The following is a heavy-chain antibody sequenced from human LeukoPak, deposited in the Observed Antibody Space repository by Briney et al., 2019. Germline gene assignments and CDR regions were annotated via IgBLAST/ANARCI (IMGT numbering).Heavy chain of an antibody. J-gene: IGHJ3*02. V-gene: IGHV1-18*01. CDR2: ISADNGHT. CDR3: ARDYGTIFGLIDRPHLDAFEI. CDR1: GYIFTSYG. Sequence: ASVKVSCKASGYIFTSYGINWVRQAPGQGLEWIGWISADNGHTNLAQKFQGRVTMTTDTSTTTAYMEVRSLRSDDTAVYYCARDYGTIFGLIDRPHLDAFEIWGQGTMVSVS. D-gene: IGHD3-3*01.